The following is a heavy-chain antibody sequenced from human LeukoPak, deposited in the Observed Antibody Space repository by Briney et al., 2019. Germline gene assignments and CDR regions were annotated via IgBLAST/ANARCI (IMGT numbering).Heavy chain of an antibody. J-gene: IGHJ4*02. V-gene: IGHV4-4*02. Sequence: IPSETLSLTCAVSGGSISSSNWWSWVRQPPGKGLEWIGEIYHSGSTNYNPSLKSRVTISVDKPKNQFSLKLTSVTAADTAAYYCARQGDSGWYYFDYWGQGTLVTVSS. CDR1: GGSISSSNW. CDR3: ARQGDSGWYYFDY. CDR2: IYHSGST. D-gene: IGHD6-19*01.